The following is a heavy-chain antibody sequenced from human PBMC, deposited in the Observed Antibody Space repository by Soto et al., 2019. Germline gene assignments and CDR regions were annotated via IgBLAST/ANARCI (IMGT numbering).Heavy chain of an antibody. J-gene: IGHJ4*02. CDR1: GGSFSGYC. CDR3: ARGVGSVYATLFDY. D-gene: IGHD2-8*01. Sequence: QVQLQQWGAGLLKPSETLSFTCAVYGGSFSGYCWSWIRQPPGQGLEWIGEINHSGSTNYNPSLKSRVTISVDTSKNQFSLKLSSVTAADTAVYYCARGVGSVYATLFDYWGQGTLVTVSS. CDR2: INHSGST. V-gene: IGHV4-34*01.